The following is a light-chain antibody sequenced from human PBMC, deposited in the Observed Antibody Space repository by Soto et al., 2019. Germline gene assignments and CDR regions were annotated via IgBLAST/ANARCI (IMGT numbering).Light chain of an antibody. J-gene: IGKJ3*01. Sequence: AIQMTQSPSSLSASVGDRVTITCRASQGIRNDLDWFQQKPGKAPKLLIYAASNLQSGVPAWFSGSGSGTDFTLTISSLQPEDFATYYCLQKYFYPFTFGPGTKVDIK. CDR2: AAS. V-gene: IGKV1-6*01. CDR3: LQKYFYPFT. CDR1: QGIRND.